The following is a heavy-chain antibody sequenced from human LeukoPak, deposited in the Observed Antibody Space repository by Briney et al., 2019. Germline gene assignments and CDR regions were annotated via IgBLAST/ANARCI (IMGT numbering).Heavy chain of an antibody. D-gene: IGHD1-1*01. CDR3: AKDLGYNWNGNAFDI. CDR1: GFTFSSYG. V-gene: IGHV3-30*18. J-gene: IGHJ3*02. CDR2: ISYDGSNK. Sequence: GGSLRLSCAASGFTFSSYGMHWVRQAPGKGLEWVAVISYDGSNKYYADSVKGRFTISRDNSKNTLYLQMNSLRAEDTAVYYCAKDLGYNWNGNAFDIWGQGTMVTVSS.